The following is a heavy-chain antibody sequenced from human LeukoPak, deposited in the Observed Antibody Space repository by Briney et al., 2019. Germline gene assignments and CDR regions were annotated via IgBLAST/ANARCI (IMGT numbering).Heavy chain of an antibody. CDR2: MKPNSGNT. CDR1: GYTFTSYD. V-gene: IGHV1-8*03. D-gene: IGHD3-22*01. CDR3: ARALSSGYYYDDAFDI. J-gene: IGHJ3*02. Sequence: GASVKVSCKASGYTFTSYDINWVRQATGQGLEWMGWMKPNSGNTGYAQKFQGRVTITRNTSISTAYMELSSLRSEDTAVYYCARALSSGYYYDDAFDIWGQGTMVTVSS.